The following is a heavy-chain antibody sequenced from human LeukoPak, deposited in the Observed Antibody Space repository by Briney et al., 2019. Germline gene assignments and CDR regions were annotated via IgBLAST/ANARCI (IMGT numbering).Heavy chain of an antibody. D-gene: IGHD6-19*01. CDR1: GGSISSYY. CDR2: IYYSGST. Sequence: SETLSLTCTVSGGSISSYYWNWIRQPPGKGLEWIGYIYYSGSTNYNPSLKSRVTISVDTSKNQFSLKLSSVTAADTAVYYCARGYSSGPLDFDYWGQGTLVTVSS. V-gene: IGHV4-59*01. CDR3: ARGYSSGPLDFDY. J-gene: IGHJ4*02.